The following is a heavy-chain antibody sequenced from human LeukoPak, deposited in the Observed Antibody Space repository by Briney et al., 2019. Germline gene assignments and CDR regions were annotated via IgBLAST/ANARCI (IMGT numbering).Heavy chain of an antibody. CDR3: ARDKSVGATPLDY. D-gene: IGHD1-26*01. CDR2: ISRSGSTI. Sequence: GGSLRLSCAASGFTFSRYSMNWVRQAPGKGLEWVSYISRSGSTIYYADSVKGRFTISRDNAKNSLYLQMNSLRAEDTAVYYCARDKSVGATPLDYWGQGTLVTVSS. V-gene: IGHV3-48*01. CDR1: GFTFSRYS. J-gene: IGHJ4*02.